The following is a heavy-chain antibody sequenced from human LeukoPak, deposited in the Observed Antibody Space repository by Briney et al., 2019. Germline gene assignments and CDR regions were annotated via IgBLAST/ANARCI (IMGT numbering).Heavy chain of an antibody. CDR1: GFTFSSYG. J-gene: IGHJ6*02. CDR2: ISYDGSNK. D-gene: IGHD6-13*01. Sequence: GGSLRLSCAASGFTFSSYGMHWVRQAPGKGLEWVAVISYDGSNKYYADSVKGRFTISRDNSKNTLHLQMNSLRAEDTAVYYCASAAAGGYYGMDVWGQGTTVTVSS. CDR3: ASAAAGGYYGMDV. V-gene: IGHV3-30*03.